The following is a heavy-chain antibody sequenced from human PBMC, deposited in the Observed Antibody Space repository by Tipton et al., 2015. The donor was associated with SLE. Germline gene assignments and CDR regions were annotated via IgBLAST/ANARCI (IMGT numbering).Heavy chain of an antibody. CDR3: ARERDGDDC. CDR2: IHFTGST. D-gene: IGHD5-24*01. V-gene: IGHV4-4*07. J-gene: IGHJ4*02. CDR1: GGSMSSYY. Sequence: TLSLTCTVSGGSMSSYYWNWIRQPAGKGLEWLGRIHFTGSTYYNPSLSSRLTMSVDTSKNQFSLKLTSVTAADTAVCYCARERDGDDCWGQGTLVTVSS.